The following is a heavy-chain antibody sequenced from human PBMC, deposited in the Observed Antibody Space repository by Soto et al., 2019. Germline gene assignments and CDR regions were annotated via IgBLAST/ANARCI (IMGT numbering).Heavy chain of an antibody. J-gene: IGHJ1*01. CDR1: GGSFSGYY. CDR3: ARVFAYYYGSGSRSQHQYFQH. D-gene: IGHD3-10*01. Sequence: SETLSLTCAVYGGSFSGYYWSWIRQPPGKGLEWIGEINHSGSTNYNPSLKSRVTISVDTSKNQFSLKLSSVTAADTAVYYCARVFAYYYGSGSRSQHQYFQHWGQGTLVTVSS. V-gene: IGHV4-34*01. CDR2: INHSGST.